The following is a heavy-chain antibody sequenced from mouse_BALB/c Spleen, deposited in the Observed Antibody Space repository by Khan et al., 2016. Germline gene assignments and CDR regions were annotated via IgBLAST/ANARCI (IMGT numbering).Heavy chain of an antibody. Sequence: QVQLKESGAELARPGASVKLSCKASGYTFTSYWMQWVKQRPGQGLEWIGALYPGDGDTRYTQKFKGKATLTADKSSSTAYMQLSSLASEDSAVYYCARGTGTAYWGQGTTLTVSS. D-gene: IGHD4-1*01. CDR2: LYPGDGDT. CDR1: GYTFTSYW. J-gene: IGHJ2*01. CDR3: ARGTGTAY. V-gene: IGHV1-87*01.